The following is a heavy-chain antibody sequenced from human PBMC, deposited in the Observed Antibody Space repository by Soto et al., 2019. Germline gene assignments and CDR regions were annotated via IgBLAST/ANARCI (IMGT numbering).Heavy chain of an antibody. J-gene: IGHJ4*02. D-gene: IGHD2-15*01. CDR3: GKVLIGATRHADVDS. V-gene: IGHV4-39*01. Sequence: QLQLQESGPGVVRPSETLSLTCTVSGDSISSSTFYWGWLRQPPGKGPEWIGSVYYDESTYYNPSLKSRVTISIDKPRNQFSLTLKSVTAADTAVYYCGKVLIGATRHADVDSWGQGARVTVSS. CDR2: VYYDEST. CDR1: GDSISSSTFY.